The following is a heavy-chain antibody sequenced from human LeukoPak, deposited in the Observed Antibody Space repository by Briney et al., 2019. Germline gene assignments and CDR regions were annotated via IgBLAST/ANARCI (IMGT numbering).Heavy chain of an antibody. CDR2: INHSGST. V-gene: IGHV4-39*07. Sequence: SENLSLTCSVSGGSISSRSYHWAWIRQPPGKGLEWIGEINHSGSTNYNPSLKSRVTISVDTSKNQFSLKLSSVTAADTAVYYCARLVAARLFSRFDPWGQGTLVTVSS. J-gene: IGHJ5*02. CDR1: GGSISSRSYH. CDR3: ARLVAARLFSRFDP. D-gene: IGHD6-6*01.